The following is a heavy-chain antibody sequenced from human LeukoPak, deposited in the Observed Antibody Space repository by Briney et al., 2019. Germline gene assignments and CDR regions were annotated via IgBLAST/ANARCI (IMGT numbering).Heavy chain of an antibody. J-gene: IGHJ4*02. Sequence: ASVKVSCKASGYSLSDYYMHWVRQAPGQGLEWMGRIHPNSGSTNYAQNFQGRVTMTRDTSISTAYMELTGLRYDDTAVYYCARPHSSSFYVVDYWGQGTLVTVSS. CDR3: ARPHSSSFYVVDY. CDR1: GYSLSDYY. CDR2: IHPNSGST. V-gene: IGHV1-2*06. D-gene: IGHD6-13*01.